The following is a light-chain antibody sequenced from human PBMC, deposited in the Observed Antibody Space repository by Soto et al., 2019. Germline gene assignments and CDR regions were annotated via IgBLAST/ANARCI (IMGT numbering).Light chain of an antibody. CDR1: QSVGSN. CDR2: GAS. J-gene: IGKJ1*01. Sequence: EIMMTQSPATLSVSPGERVTLSCRVSQSVGSNLAWYQQKPGQAPRLLVYGASTRATGIPARFSGSGSGTEFTLTISSLQSEDFAVYCCQQYYKLPWTVGQGTKVEIK. CDR3: QQYYKLPWT. V-gene: IGKV3-15*01.